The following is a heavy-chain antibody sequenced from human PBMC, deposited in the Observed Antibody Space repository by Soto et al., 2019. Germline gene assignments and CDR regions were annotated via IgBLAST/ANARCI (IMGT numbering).Heavy chain of an antibody. CDR3: ARESPYYDFWSHSRYYYYYYMDV. V-gene: IGHV4-59*01. D-gene: IGHD3-3*01. CDR1: GGSISSYY. J-gene: IGHJ6*03. CDR2: IYYSGST. Sequence: QSQTLSLTCTVSGGSISSYYWSWIRQPPGKGLEWIGYIYYSGSTNYNPSLKSRVTISVDTSKNQFSLKLSSVTAADTAVYYCARESPYYDFWSHSRYYYYYYMDVWGKGTTVTVSS.